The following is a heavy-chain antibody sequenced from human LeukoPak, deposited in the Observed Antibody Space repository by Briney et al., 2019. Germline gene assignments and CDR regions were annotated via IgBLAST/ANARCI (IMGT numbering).Heavy chain of an antibody. CDR3: ARDRSSSWFDP. V-gene: IGHV3-33*01. D-gene: IGHD6-6*01. CDR2: IWYVGSNK. CDR1: GFTFSSYG. Sequence: GGSLRLSCAASGFTFSSYGMHWVRQAPGKGLEWVAVIWYVGSNKYYADSVKGRFTISRDNSKNTLYLQMNSLRAEDTAVYYCARDRSSSWFDPWGQGTLVTVSS. J-gene: IGHJ5*02.